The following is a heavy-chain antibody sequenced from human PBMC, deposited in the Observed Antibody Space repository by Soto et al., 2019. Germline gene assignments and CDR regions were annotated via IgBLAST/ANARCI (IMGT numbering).Heavy chain of an antibody. CDR3: ARGLTTVTRDVYYYYGMDV. CDR2: INHSGST. Sequence: SDTLSLTCAVYGWYFRGYYRSWTRQYPGKGLEWIGEINHSGSTNYNPSPKSRVTISVDTSKNQLSLKLSSVTAADTAVYYCARGLTTVTRDVYYYYGMDVWGQGTTVS. V-gene: IGHV4-34*01. D-gene: IGHD4-17*01. J-gene: IGHJ6*02. CDR1: GWYFRGYY.